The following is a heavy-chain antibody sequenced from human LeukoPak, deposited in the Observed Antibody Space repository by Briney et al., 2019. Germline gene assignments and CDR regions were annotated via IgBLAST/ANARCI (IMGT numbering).Heavy chain of an antibody. CDR3: ATGVGYSGYGSVFDY. CDR1: GYTLTELF. Sequence: ASVTDSCMVPGYTLTELFLHSVRPALGKGVEWMGGFDPEDGETIYAQKFQGRVTMTEDTSTDTAYMELSSLRSEDAAVYYCATGVGYSGYGSVFDYWGQGTLVTVSS. J-gene: IGHJ4*02. D-gene: IGHD5-12*01. V-gene: IGHV1-24*01. CDR2: FDPEDGET.